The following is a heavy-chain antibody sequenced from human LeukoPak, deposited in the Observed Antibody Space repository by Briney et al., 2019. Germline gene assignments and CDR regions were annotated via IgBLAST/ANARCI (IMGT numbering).Heavy chain of an antibody. CDR2: ITSAGGYT. D-gene: IGHD2-2*01. CDR1: GFTFSDYS. J-gene: IGHJ6*03. CDR3: ATSGGFVLPNAITGNWYMDV. V-gene: IGHV3-21*01. Sequence: PGGSLRLSCGASGFTFSDYSMNWVRQAPGKGLAWVASITSAGGYTYYADSVKGRFTISRDNAQNSLFLQMNSLRAEDTAVYFCATSGGFVLPNAITGNWYMDVWGRETSVTVSS.